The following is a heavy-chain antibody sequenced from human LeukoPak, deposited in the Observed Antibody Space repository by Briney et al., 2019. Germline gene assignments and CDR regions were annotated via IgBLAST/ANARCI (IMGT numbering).Heavy chain of an antibody. CDR2: IYYSGST. Sequence: TLSLTCTVSGGSISSGDYYWSWIRQHPGKGLEWIGCIYYSGSTYYNPSLKSRVTISVDTSKNQFSLKLSSVTAADTAVYYCARGSPYYYDSSVDYWGQGTLVTVSS. J-gene: IGHJ4*02. CDR3: ARGSPYYYDSSVDY. V-gene: IGHV4-31*03. CDR1: GGSISSGDYY. D-gene: IGHD3-22*01.